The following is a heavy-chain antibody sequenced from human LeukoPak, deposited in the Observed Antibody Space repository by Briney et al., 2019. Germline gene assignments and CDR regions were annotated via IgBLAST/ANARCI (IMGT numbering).Heavy chain of an antibody. CDR3: ARSGYCSSTSCCCDY. D-gene: IGHD2-2*01. Sequence: GGSLRLSCAASGFTFSSYSMNWVRQAPGNGLEWVSSISSSSSYIYYADSVKGRFTISRDNAKNSLYLQMNSLRAEDTAVYYCARSGYCSSTSCCCDYWGQGTLVTVSS. V-gene: IGHV3-21*01. CDR2: ISSSSSYI. J-gene: IGHJ4*02. CDR1: GFTFSSYS.